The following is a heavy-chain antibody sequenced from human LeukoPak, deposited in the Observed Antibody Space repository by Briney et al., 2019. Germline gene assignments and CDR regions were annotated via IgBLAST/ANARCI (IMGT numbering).Heavy chain of an antibody. D-gene: IGHD2-2*01. CDR2: FSRSGSTK. V-gene: IGHV3-48*03. Sequence: PGGSLRLSCAASGFTFSSYEMNWVRQAPGKGLEWVSYFSRSGSTKNYADSVKGRFTISRDNAKNSLYLQMNSLRAEDTAVYYCARDWGYCSSTSCSSLDYWGQGTLVTVSS. CDR1: GFTFSSYE. CDR3: ARDWGYCSSTSCSSLDY. J-gene: IGHJ4*02.